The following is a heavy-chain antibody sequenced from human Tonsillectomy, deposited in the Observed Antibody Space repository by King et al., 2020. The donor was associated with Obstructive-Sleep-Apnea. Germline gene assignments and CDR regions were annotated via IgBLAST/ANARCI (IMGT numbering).Heavy chain of an antibody. J-gene: IGHJ4*02. Sequence: VQLVQSWAEVKKPGASVKVSCNASGYTFTGYYMHWLRQAPGQGLEWMGWINPNSGGTNYAQKLQGWVTSTRDTSISTAYMELSRLRSDDTAVYYCAREGDTGDYRFDYWGQGTLVTVSS. CDR2: INPNSGGT. D-gene: IGHD3-16*01. V-gene: IGHV1-2*04. CDR3: AREGDTGDYRFDY. CDR1: GYTFTGYY.